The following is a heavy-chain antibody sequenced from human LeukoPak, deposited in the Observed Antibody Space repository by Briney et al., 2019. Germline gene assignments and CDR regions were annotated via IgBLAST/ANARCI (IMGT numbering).Heavy chain of an antibody. CDR2: NSSSGSTI. Sequence: PGGSLRLSCAASGFTFSDYYMSWIRQAPGKGLEWVSYNSSSGSTIYYADSVKGRFTISRDNAKNSLYLQMNSLRAEDTAVYYCARGRVDLITMVRGVILHGELDYWGQGTLVTVSS. D-gene: IGHD3-10*01. V-gene: IGHV3-11*01. CDR3: ARGRVDLITMVRGVILHGELDY. J-gene: IGHJ4*02. CDR1: GFTFSDYY.